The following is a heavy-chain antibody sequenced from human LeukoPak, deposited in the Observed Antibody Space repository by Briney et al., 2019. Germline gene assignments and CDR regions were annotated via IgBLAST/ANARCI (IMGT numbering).Heavy chain of an antibody. CDR1: EFTFSSYG. CDR2: ISWNSGSI. CDR3: AKDHVDTAMVTTPQFDY. J-gene: IGHJ4*02. D-gene: IGHD5-18*01. V-gene: IGHV3-9*01. Sequence: PGGCLRLSCAASEFTFSSYGMSWVRQAPGRGREWVSGISWNSGSIGYEDSVKGRFTISRDNAKNSLYLQMNSLRAEDTALYYCAKDHVDTAMVTTPQFDYWGQGTLVTVSS.